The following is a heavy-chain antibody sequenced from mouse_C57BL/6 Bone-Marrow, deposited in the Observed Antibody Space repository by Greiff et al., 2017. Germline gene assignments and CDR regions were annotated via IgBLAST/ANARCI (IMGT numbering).Heavy chain of an antibody. J-gene: IGHJ4*01. CDR1: GYTFTDYY. CDR3: ARKLGSYAMDY. CDR2: IYPGSGNT. V-gene: IGHV1-76*01. Sequence: QVQLKESGAELVRPGASVKLSCKASGYTFTDYYINWVKQRPGQGLEWIARIYPGSGNTYYNEKFKGKATLTAEKSSSTAYMQLSSLTSEDSAVYFCARKLGSYAMDYWGQGTSVTVSS. D-gene: IGHD4-1*01.